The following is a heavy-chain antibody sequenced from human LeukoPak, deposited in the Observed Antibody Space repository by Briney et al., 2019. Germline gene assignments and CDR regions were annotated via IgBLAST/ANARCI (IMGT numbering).Heavy chain of an antibody. J-gene: IGHJ4*02. CDR1: GYTFTDYY. CDR2: VDPEDGET. CDR3: ATDPPLPPLGGSLQVDY. Sequence: ASVKISCKVSGYTFTDYYMHWVQQAPGKGLEWMGLVDPEDGETIYAEKFQGRVTITADTSTDTAYMELSSLRSEDTAVYYCATDPPLPPLGGSLQVDYWGQGTLVTVSS. V-gene: IGHV1-69-2*01. D-gene: IGHD1-26*01.